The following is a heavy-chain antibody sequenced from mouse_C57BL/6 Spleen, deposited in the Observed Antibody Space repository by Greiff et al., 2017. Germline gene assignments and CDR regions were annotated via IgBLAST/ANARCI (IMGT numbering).Heavy chain of an antibody. V-gene: IGHV5-12*01. CDR3: ARRDRDYAMDY. CDR1: GFTFSDYY. J-gene: IGHJ4*01. CDR2: ISNGGGCT. Sequence: DVKLVESGGGLVQPGGSLKLSCAASGFTFSDYYMYWVRQTPEKRLEWVAYISNGGGCTYYPDTVKGRFTISRDNAKNTLYLQMSRLKSEDTAMYYCARRDRDYAMDYWGQGTSVTVSS.